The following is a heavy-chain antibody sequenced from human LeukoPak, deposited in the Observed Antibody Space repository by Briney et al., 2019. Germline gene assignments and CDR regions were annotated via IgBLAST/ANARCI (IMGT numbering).Heavy chain of an antibody. CDR3: ARGLQPFDY. Sequence: AASVKVSCKASGYTFTTYPINWVRQAPGQRLEWMGWINAGNGNTKYSQKFQGRVTITRDTSASTAYMELSSLRSEDTAVYYCARGLQPFDYWGQGTLVTVSS. D-gene: IGHD5-24*01. CDR1: GYTFTTYP. V-gene: IGHV1-3*01. CDR2: INAGNGNT. J-gene: IGHJ4*02.